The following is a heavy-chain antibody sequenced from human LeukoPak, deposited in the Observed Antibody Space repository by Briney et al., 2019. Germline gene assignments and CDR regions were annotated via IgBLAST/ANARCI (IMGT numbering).Heavy chain of an antibody. Sequence: HGESLKISCKGSGYSFTSYWISWVRQMPGKGLEWMGRIDPSDSYTNYSPSFQGHVTISADKSISTAYLQWSSLKASDTAMYYCAREDDSGWSSFDYWGHGALVTVSS. CDR1: GYSFTSYW. D-gene: IGHD6-19*01. CDR3: AREDDSGWSSFDY. J-gene: IGHJ4*01. CDR2: IDPSDSYT. V-gene: IGHV5-10-1*01.